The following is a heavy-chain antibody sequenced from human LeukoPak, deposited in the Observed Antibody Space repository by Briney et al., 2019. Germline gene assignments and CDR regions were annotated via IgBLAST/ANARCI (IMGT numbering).Heavy chain of an antibody. D-gene: IGHD3-3*01. CDR1: GYTFTGYY. J-gene: IGHJ4*02. V-gene: IGHV1-2*02. Sequence: ASVKVSCKASGYTFTGYYMHWVRQAPGQGLEWMGWINPNSGGTNYAQKFQGRVTMTRDTSISTAYMELSRLRSDDTAVYYCARGLSPFGVVIIGEENDYWGQGTLVTVSS. CDR2: INPNSGGT. CDR3: ARGLSPFGVVIIGEENDY.